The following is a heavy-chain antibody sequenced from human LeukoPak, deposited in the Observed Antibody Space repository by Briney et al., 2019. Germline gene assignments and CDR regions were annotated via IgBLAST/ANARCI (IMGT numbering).Heavy chain of an antibody. V-gene: IGHV3-30-3*01. J-gene: IGHJ4*02. CDR2: ISYDAATE. Sequence: GGSLRLSCAVSGFTFSAYAMHWVRQAPGKGLEWVAVISYDAATEHYADSVKGRITISRDNSKNTLYLQMNSLRVEDTAVYYFARGDDIRIRGYSEYWGQATLVTVSS. CDR1: GFTFSAYA. D-gene: IGHD3-9*01. CDR3: ARGDDIRIRGYSEY.